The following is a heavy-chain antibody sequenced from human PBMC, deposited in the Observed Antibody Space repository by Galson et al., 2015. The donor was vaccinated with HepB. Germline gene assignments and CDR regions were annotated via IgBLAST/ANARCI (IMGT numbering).Heavy chain of an antibody. CDR2: IYSGTST. CDR3: ARGPRYYYDSSGPGYFDY. Sequence: SLRLSCAASGFTVSSNYMSWVRQAPGKGLEWVSIIYSGTSTSYADSVRDRFTISSNNFKNTLYLQMNSLRAEDKAVYYCARGPRYYYDSSGPGYFDYWGQGTLVTVSS. CDR1: GFTVSSNY. V-gene: IGHV3-53*04. D-gene: IGHD3-22*01. J-gene: IGHJ4*02.